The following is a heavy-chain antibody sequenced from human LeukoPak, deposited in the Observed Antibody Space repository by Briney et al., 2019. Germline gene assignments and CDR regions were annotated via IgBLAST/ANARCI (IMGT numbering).Heavy chain of an antibody. CDR1: GYTLTELS. J-gene: IGHJ4*02. D-gene: IGHD2-2*01. CDR3: ARQVRYCSSTSCYPY. CDR2: FDPEDGET. V-gene: IGHV1-24*01. Sequence: GASVKVSCKVSGYTLTELSMHWVRQAPGKGLEWMGGFDPEDGETIYAQKFQGRVTMTEDTSTDTAYMELSSLRSEDTAVYYCARQVRYCSSTSCYPYWGQGTLVTVSS.